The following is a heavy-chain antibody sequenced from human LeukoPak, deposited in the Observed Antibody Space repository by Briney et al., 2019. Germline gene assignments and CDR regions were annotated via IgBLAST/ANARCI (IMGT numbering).Heavy chain of an antibody. CDR1: GGSISSSSYY. CDR3: ARDILGWWSFDY. CDR2: IYTSGST. J-gene: IGHJ4*02. V-gene: IGHV4-61*02. Sequence: SETLSLTCTVSGGSISSSSYYWGWIRQPAGKGLEWIGRIYTSGSTNYNPSLKSRVTMSVDTSKNQFSLKLSSVTAADTAVYYCARDILGWWSFDYWGQGTLVTVSS. D-gene: IGHD2-15*01.